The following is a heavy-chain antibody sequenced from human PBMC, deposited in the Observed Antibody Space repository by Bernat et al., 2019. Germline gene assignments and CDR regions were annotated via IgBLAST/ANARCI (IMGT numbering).Heavy chain of an antibody. CDR2: IRYDGDNK. CDR3: AKAGGALVTNYFDY. J-gene: IGHJ4*02. V-gene: IGHV3-30*02. CDR1: GFTFSSYG. D-gene: IGHD3-9*01. Sequence: QVQLVESGGGVVQPGGSLRRSCAASGFTFSSYGMHWVRQAPGKGLEWVSFIRYDGDNKYYADSVKGRFTISRDNSKNTLYLQMNSLRPEDTAVYYCAKAGGALVTNYFDYWGQGILVTVSS.